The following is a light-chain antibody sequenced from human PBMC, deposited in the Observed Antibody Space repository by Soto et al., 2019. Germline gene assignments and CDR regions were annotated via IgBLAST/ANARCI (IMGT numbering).Light chain of an antibody. CDR2: KAS. CDR1: QSISSW. V-gene: IGKV1-5*03. J-gene: IGKJ1*01. CDR3: QQYNSPWT. Sequence: DIQMTQSPSTLSASVGDRVTITCRASQSISSWLAWYQQKPGKAPKLLIYKASSLESGVPSRFSGSGSGTDSTLTISSLQPDDFATYYCQQYNSPWTFGQGTKVEIK.